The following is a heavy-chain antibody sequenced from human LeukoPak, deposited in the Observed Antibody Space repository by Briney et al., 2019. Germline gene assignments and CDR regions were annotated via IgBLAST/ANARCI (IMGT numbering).Heavy chain of an antibody. CDR1: GFSFSSYS. CDR2: ITTSSSYI. D-gene: IGHD6-13*01. V-gene: IGHV3-21*04. J-gene: IGHJ6*03. CDR3: ERDRVGQELVGRKNNYYYMDV. Sequence: VGSLRLSCAASGFSFSSYSMNWVRQAPGKGLEWVSSITTSSSYIYYADSVKGRFTISRDNAKISLFLQMNSLRAEDTAVYYCERDRVGQELVGRKNNYYYMDVWGKGTTVTISS.